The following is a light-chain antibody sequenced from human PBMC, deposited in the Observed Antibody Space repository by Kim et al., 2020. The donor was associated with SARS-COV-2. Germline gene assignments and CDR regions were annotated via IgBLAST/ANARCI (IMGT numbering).Light chain of an antibody. CDR3: QQRSNWPRLT. CDR1: QSVSSY. V-gene: IGKV3-11*01. Sequence: SPGERAALSWGASQSVSSYLAWYQQKPGQAPRLLIYDASNRATGIPARFSGSGSGTDFTLTISSLEPEDFAVYYCQQRSNWPRLTFGGGTKVDIK. CDR2: DAS. J-gene: IGKJ4*01.